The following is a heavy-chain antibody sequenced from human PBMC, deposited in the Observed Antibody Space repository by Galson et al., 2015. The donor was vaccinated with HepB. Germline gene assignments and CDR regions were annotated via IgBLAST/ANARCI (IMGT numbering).Heavy chain of an antibody. CDR3: ARGMGDGNNLVRYYYYGLDV. D-gene: IGHD5-24*01. V-gene: IGHV1-69*10. CDR1: GGSFSSFA. J-gene: IGHJ6*02. CDR2: IMPVFAIV. Sequence: SVKVSCKASGGSFSSFAISWVRQAPGQGLEWMGGIMPVFAIVNYAQKFQDRGTITADTSTRTTTAYMELSSLTSDDTAVYYCARGMGDGNNLVRYYYYGLDVWGQGTTVTVSS.